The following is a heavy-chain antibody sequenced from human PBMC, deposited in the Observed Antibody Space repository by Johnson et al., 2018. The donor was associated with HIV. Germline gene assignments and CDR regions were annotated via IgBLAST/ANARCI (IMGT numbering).Heavy chain of an antibody. CDR1: GFTFSDYY. CDR2: ISSSGITI. J-gene: IGHJ3*01. Sequence: QVYLVESGGGLVQPGGSLRLSCAASGFTFSDYYMSWIRQAPGKGLEWVSYISSSGITIYYADSVKGRFTVSSDYSENTLYLQRNSWSAEDTAVYYCATKGSKWELIVEGFAVWGQGTMVTVSS. CDR3: ATKGSKWELIVEGFAV. D-gene: IGHD1-26*01. V-gene: IGHV3-11*04.